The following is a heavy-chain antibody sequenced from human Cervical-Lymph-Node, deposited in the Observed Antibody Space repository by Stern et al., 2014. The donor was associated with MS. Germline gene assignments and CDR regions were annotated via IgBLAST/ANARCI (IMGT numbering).Heavy chain of an antibody. CDR2: INPSGGST. CDR1: GYTFTSYY. Sequence: QVQLVQSGAEVKKPGASVKVSCKASGYTFTSYYMHWVRQAPGQGLEWMGIINPSGGSTSYAQKFQGRVTMTRDTSTSTGYMELSSLRSEDTAVYYWAREDGCWYVADYWGQGTLVTVSS. CDR3: AREDGCWYVADY. D-gene: IGHD6-13*01. J-gene: IGHJ4*02. V-gene: IGHV1-46*01.